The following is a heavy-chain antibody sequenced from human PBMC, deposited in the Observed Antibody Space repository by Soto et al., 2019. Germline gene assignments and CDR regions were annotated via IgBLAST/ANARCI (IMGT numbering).Heavy chain of an antibody. CDR2: ISPNSGRP. V-gene: IGHV1-18*04. CDR1: GYTFTKYD. CDR3: VRQYYDFWTDYPDFDY. D-gene: IGHD3-3*01. Sequence: GASVKVSCKASGYTFTKYDISWVQQAPGQGLEWLGLISPNSGRPSYAQKFEGRVTMTTDTSTTTAYLELRSLRSDDTAVYYCVRQYYDFWTDYPDFDYWGQGTLVTVSS. J-gene: IGHJ4*02.